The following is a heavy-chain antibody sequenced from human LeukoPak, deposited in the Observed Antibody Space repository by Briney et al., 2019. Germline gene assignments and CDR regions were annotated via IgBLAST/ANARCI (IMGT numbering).Heavy chain of an antibody. D-gene: IGHD1-14*01. CDR3: VRDSNLSFDY. V-gene: IGHV3-74*01. CDR1: GLTLSSYW. Sequence: GGSLRLSCAASGLTLSSYWMRWVRQAPGKGLVWVSHINTDGTATTYADSVKGRFTISRDNAKNTLYLQMNSLRAEDTAVYYCVRDSNLSFDYWGQGALVTVSS. CDR2: INTDGTAT. J-gene: IGHJ4*02.